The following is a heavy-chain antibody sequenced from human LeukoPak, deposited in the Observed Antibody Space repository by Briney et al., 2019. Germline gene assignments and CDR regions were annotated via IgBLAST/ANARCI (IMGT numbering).Heavy chain of an antibody. Sequence: PGGSLRLSCAASGFTFSSYEMNWVRQAPGKGLEWVSYISRSGSTIYYADSVKGRFTISRDNAKNSLYLKMNSLRVEETAVYYCASRYDIPFWGEGTLLT. CDR1: GFTFSSYE. CDR2: ISRSGSTI. J-gene: IGHJ1*01. D-gene: IGHD3-9*01. CDR3: ASRYDIPF. V-gene: IGHV3-48*03.